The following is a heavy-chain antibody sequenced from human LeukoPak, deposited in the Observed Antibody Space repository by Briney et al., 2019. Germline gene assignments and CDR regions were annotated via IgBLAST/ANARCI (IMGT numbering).Heavy chain of an antibody. J-gene: IGHJ3*02. D-gene: IGHD6-6*01. CDR1: GGSISSSSYY. CDR2: IYYSGST. V-gene: IGHV4-30-4*08. Sequence: SETLSLTCTVSGGSISSSSYYWGWIRQPPGKGLEWIGYIYYSGSTYYNPSLKSRVTISVDTSKNQFSLKLSSVTAADTAVYYCARWGSSSIDVTAFDIWGQGTMVTVSS. CDR3: ARWGSSSIDVTAFDI.